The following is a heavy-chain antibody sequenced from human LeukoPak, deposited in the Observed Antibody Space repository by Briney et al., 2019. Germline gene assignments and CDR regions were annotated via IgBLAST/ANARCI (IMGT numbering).Heavy chain of an antibody. CDR2: ISGSGGST. Sequence: GGSLRLSCAASGFTFSSYAMSWVRQAPGKGLEWVSAISGSGGSTYYADSVKGRFTISRDNSKNTLCLQMNRLRAEDTAVYYCTKDAVVGIDRYWGQGTLVTVSS. CDR1: GFTFSSYA. CDR3: TKDAVVGIDRY. V-gene: IGHV3-23*01. J-gene: IGHJ4*02. D-gene: IGHD2-15*01.